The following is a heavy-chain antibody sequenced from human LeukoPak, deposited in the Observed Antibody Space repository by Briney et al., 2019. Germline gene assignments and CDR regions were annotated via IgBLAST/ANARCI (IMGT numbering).Heavy chain of an antibody. J-gene: IGHJ5*02. V-gene: IGHV4-39*01. D-gene: IGHD5-18*01. Sequence: SETLSLTCTVSGGSISSSSYYWGWIRQPPGKGLERIGSIYYSGSTYYNPSLKSRVTISVDTSKNQFSLKLRSVTAADTAVYYCARWIQLWSNWFDPWGQGTLVTVSS. CDR1: GGSISSSSYY. CDR3: ARWIQLWSNWFDP. CDR2: IYYSGST.